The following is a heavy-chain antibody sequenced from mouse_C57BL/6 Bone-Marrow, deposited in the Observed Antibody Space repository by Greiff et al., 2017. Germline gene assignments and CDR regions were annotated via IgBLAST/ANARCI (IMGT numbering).Heavy chain of an antibody. J-gene: IGHJ2*01. CDR2: IYPSDSET. V-gene: IGHV1-61*01. Sequence: QVQLQQPGAELVRPRSSVKLSCKASGYTFTSYWMDWVKQRPGQGLEWIGNIYPSDSETHYNQKFKDKATLTVDKSSSTAYMQLSSLTSEDSAVYYCARGDYGSSGYYFDYWGQGTTLTVSS. D-gene: IGHD1-1*01. CDR3: ARGDYGSSGYYFDY. CDR1: GYTFTSYW.